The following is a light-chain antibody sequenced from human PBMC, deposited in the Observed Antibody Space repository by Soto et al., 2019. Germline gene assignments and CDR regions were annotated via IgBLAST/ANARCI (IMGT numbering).Light chain of an antibody. CDR2: GGS. V-gene: IGKV3-20*01. Sequence: EIVLTQSPGTLSLSPGERATLSCRASQSVSNTYLAWYQQKPGQAPRLLMYGGSRRATGIPDRFSGSGSGTDFILTISRLEPEDFAVYFCQQYGRSPGTFGQGTKLELQ. CDR1: QSVSNTY. CDR3: QQYGRSPGT. J-gene: IGKJ2*02.